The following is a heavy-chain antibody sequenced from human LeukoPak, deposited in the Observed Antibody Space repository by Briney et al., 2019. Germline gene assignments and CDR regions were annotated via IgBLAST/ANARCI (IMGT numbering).Heavy chain of an antibody. CDR2: INPNSGGT. CDR1: GCTFTGYY. CDR3: ASPHSGYDYFDY. D-gene: IGHD5-12*01. J-gene: IGHJ4*02. Sequence: SSVKVSCKASGCTFTGYYMHWVRQAPGQGLEWMGRINPNSGGTNYAQKFQGRVTMTRDTSISTAYMELSRLRSDDTAVYYCASPHSGYDYFDYWGQGTLVTVSS. V-gene: IGHV1-2*06.